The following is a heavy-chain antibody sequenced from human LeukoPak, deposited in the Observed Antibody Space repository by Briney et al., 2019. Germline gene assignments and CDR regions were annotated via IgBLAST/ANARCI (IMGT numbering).Heavy chain of an antibody. CDR3: ARCTTGRTFGSLREIKRSREIDY. J-gene: IGHJ4*02. V-gene: IGHV3-21*01. Sequence: GGSLRLSCAASGFTFSSYSMNWVRQAPGKGLEWVSSISSSSSNIYYADSVKGRFTISSDNAKNSLYLQMTSPRVEDTAVYYCARCTTGRTFGSLREIKRSREIDYWGQGTLVTVSS. CDR1: GFTFSSYS. D-gene: IGHD1-1*01. CDR2: ISSSSSNI.